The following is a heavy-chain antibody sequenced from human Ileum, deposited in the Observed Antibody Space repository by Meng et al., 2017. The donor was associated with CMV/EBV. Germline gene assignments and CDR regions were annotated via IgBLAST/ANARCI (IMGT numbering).Heavy chain of an antibody. CDR3: AKGGSGSYPTYGMDV. D-gene: IGHD1-26*01. J-gene: IGHJ6*02. Sequence: GGSLRLSCAASGFTFSTYAMTWVRQAPGKGLEWVAFIRFDGSYKYYADSVKGRFTISRDNTKNALYLQMTSLRAEDTAVYYCAKGGSGSYPTYGMDVWGQGTMVTVSS. CDR1: GFTFSTYA. V-gene: IGHV3-30*02. CDR2: IRFDGSYK.